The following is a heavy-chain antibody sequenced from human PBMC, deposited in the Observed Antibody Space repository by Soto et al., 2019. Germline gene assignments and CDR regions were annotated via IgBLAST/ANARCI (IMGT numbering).Heavy chain of an antibody. CDR3: ATPRGYYASSGSYPPSPTKAAFDI. J-gene: IGHJ3*02. Sequence: EVQLVQSGAEVKKPGESLKISCKGSGYSFTSYWIGWVRQMPGKGLEWMGIIYPGDSDTRYSPSFQGQVTISADKSISTAHLQWSSLKASDTAMYYCATPRGYYASSGSYPPSPTKAAFDIWGQGTMVTVSS. CDR2: IYPGDSDT. V-gene: IGHV5-51*03. D-gene: IGHD3-22*01. CDR1: GYSFTSYW.